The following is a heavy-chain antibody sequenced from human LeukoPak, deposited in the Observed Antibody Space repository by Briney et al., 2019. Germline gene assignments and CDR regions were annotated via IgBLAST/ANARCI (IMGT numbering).Heavy chain of an antibody. V-gene: IGHV1-8*01. CDR1: GYTFTSYD. CDR2: MNPNSGNT. CDR3: ARALVSSSSPGY. D-gene: IGHD6-6*01. Sequence: ASVKVSCKASGYTFTSYDINWVRQATGQGLEWMGWMNPNSGNTGYAQKFQGRVTMTRSTSISTAYMELSSLRSEDTAAYYCARALVSSSSPGYWGQGTLVTVSS. J-gene: IGHJ4*02.